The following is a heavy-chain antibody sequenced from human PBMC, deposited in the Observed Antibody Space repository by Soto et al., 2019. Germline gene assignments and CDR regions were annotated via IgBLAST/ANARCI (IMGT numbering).Heavy chain of an antibody. CDR1: SGSISTGNW. CDR3: ARVFSSGSGWMYYFDF. Sequence: QVELQESGPRLVKSSGTLSLTCEVSSGSISTGNWWSWVRQPPGKGLEWIGEIYYTGATNYNPSLKSRVTMTIDKSKDQFSLILTSATAADTAVYYCARVFSSGSGWMYYFDFWGQRILVSVSS. J-gene: IGHJ4*02. CDR2: IYYTGAT. V-gene: IGHV4-4*02. D-gene: IGHD6-25*01.